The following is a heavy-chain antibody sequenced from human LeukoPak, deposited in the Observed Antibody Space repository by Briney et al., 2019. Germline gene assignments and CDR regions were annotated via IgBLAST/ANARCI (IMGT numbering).Heavy chain of an antibody. V-gene: IGHV4-31*03. J-gene: IGHJ5*02. CDR1: GGSISSGGYY. CDR3: ARGPVLFLAAAGCLDP. D-gene: IGHD6-13*01. CDR2: IYYSGST. Sequence: SQTLSLTCTVSGGSISSGGYYWSWIRQHPGKGLEWIGYIYYSGSTYYNPSLKSRVTISVGTSKNQFSLKLSSVTAADTAVYYCARGPVLFLAAAGCLDPWGQGTLVTVSS.